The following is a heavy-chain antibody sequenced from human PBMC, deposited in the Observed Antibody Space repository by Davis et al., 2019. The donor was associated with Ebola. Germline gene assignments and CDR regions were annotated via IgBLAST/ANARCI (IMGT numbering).Heavy chain of an antibody. CDR2: INHSGST. CDR3: ARGIGSYSGWFDP. V-gene: IGHV4-34*01. D-gene: IGHD1-26*01. J-gene: IGHJ5*02. CDR1: GGSFSGYY. Sequence: MPSETLSPTCAAHGGSFSGYYWSWTRQPPGKGLEWIGEINHSGSTNYNPSLKRRVTISVDTSKNQFSLKLSSVTAADTAVYYCARGIGSYSGWFDPWGQGTLVTVSS.